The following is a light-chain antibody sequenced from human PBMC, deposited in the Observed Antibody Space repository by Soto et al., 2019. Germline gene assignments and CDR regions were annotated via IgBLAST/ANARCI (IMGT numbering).Light chain of an antibody. CDR1: KSITTW. V-gene: IGKV1-5*01. Sequence: DIQMTQSPSTLSASVGDRVTITCRASKSITTWLAWYQQKPGKAPQILISGASDLESGVPSRFSGSGSGTEFTLTISSLQPDDFGTYYCQHYYSFPYSFGQGTKLEIK. CDR3: QHYYSFPYS. CDR2: GAS. J-gene: IGKJ2*01.